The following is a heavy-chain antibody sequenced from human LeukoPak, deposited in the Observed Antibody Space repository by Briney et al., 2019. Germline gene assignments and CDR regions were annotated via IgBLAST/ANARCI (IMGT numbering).Heavy chain of an antibody. Sequence: ASVKVSCKASGYTFTSYGISWVRQAPGQGLEWMGWITAYNDNTYYAQKLQSRVTMTTDTSTSTAYSELRSLRSDDTAVYYCARDLRRGSSSWYVSGGDYWGQGTLVTVSS. CDR2: ITAYNDNT. CDR3: ARDLRRGSSSWYVSGGDY. CDR1: GYTFTSYG. D-gene: IGHD6-13*01. V-gene: IGHV1-18*01. J-gene: IGHJ4*02.